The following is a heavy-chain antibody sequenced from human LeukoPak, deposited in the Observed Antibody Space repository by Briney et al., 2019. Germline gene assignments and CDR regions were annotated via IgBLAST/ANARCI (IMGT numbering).Heavy chain of an antibody. D-gene: IGHD6-13*01. V-gene: IGHV4-38-2*01. CDR2: ISHSGNA. Sequence: PSETLSLTCAVSGFSINTARYWGWVRQPPGEGLEWIGSISHSGNAYYNPSLKSRVTISLDASKNQFSLKVTSLTAADTAVYYCARGMSSVAAVGLWGRGTLVTVSS. J-gene: IGHJ1*01. CDR1: GFSINTARY. CDR3: ARGMSSVAAVGL.